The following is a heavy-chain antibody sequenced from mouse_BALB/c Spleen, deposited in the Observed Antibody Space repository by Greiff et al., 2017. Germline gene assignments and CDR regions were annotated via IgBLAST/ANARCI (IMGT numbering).Heavy chain of an antibody. J-gene: IGHJ3*01. D-gene: IGHD2-4*01. CDR1: GFSLTSYG. V-gene: IGHV2-9*02. Sequence: VKLVESGPGLVAPSQSLSITCTVSGFSLTSYGVHWVRQPPGKGLEWLGVIWAGGSTNYNSALMSRLSISKDNSKSQVFLKMNSLQTDDTAMYYCARADYDGTWFAYWGQGTLVTVSA. CDR2: IWAGGST. CDR3: ARADYDGTWFAY.